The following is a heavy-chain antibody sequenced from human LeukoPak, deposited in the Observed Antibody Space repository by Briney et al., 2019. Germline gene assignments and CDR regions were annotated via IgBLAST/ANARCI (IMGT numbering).Heavy chain of an antibody. CDR1: GFSFSSNS. Sequence: GALRLSCAASGFSFSSNSMNRGCQDPGKGLEWVSHIKQDGSEKFYGDSVRGRFTVSRDNARNSLYLHMNSLRAEDTALYYCARTGEDYSDNSGYGGFDPWGQGTLVTVSS. CDR2: IKQDGSEK. J-gene: IGHJ5*02. CDR3: ARTGEDYSDNSGYGGFDP. D-gene: IGHD3-22*01. V-gene: IGHV3-7*01.